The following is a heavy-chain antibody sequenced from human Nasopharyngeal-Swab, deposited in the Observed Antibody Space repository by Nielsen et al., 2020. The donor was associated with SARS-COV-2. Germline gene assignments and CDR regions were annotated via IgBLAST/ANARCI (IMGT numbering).Heavy chain of an antibody. D-gene: IGHD2-21*02. J-gene: IGHJ4*02. CDR2: ISGSATTT. CDR3: AKARDTIVVVTASCDY. V-gene: IGHV3-23*01. Sequence: GESLKISCAASGFTFSNYGMSWVRQAPGKGLEWVSAISGSATTTFYADSVKGRFTISRDNSKNTLYLQMKSLRAEDTAIYYCAKARDTIVVVTASCDYWGQGALVTVSS. CDR1: GFTFSNYG.